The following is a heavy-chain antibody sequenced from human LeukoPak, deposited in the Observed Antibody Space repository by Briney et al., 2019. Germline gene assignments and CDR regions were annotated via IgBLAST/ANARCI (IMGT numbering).Heavy chain of an antibody. V-gene: IGHV4-59*01. CDR3: ARVTGYMIEDYFDY. J-gene: IGHJ4*02. Sequence: TSETLSLTCTVSSGSLSSYYWSWIRQPPGKGLEWIGYIYYSGSTNYNPPLKSRVSMSVGTSKNQLSLKLNSVTAADTAVYYCARVTGYMIEDYFDYWGQGTLVTVSS. D-gene: IGHD3-22*01. CDR1: SGSLSSYY. CDR2: IYYSGST.